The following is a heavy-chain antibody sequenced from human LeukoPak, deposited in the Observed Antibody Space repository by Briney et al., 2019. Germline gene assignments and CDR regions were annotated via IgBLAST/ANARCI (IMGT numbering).Heavy chain of an antibody. J-gene: IGHJ6*03. D-gene: IGHD3-10*01. CDR1: GGSISSSSYY. Sequence: SETLSLTCTVSGGSISSSSYYWGWIRQPPGKGLEWIGSIYYSGSTYYNPSLKSRVTISVDTSKNQFSLKLSSVTAADTAVYYCARNTMVRGASTYYYYYYMDVWGKGTTVTVSS. CDR2: IYYSGST. V-gene: IGHV4-39*07. CDR3: ARNTMVRGASTYYYYYYMDV.